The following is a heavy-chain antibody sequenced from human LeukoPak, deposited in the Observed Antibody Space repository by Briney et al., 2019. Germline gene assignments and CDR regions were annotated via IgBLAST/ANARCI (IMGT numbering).Heavy chain of an antibody. CDR1: GGAISSDY. V-gene: IGHV4-59*08. J-gene: IGHJ4*02. Sequence: SETLSLTCTVSGGAISSDYWSWIRQPPGKGLEWIGYIYYSGSTNYNPSLKSRVTISVDTSKNQFSLKLISVTAADTAMYYCARQGGSGSYIAYWGQGTLVTVSS. CDR2: IYYSGST. D-gene: IGHD3-10*01. CDR3: ARQGGSGSYIAY.